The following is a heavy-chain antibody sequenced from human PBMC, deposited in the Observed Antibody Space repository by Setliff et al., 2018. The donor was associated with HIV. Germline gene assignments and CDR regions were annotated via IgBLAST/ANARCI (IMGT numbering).Heavy chain of an antibody. Sequence: PGGSLRLSCAASGFTFSYHAMTWVRQAPGKGLEWVSGISGSGDRTYYAASVKGRFIISRDNSKDILSLQMNSVRAEDTGLYFCAKDYTATFWEYNLFDLWGQGILVTVSS. D-gene: IGHD3-3*01. CDR3: AKDYTATFWEYNLFDL. V-gene: IGHV3-23*01. CDR2: ISGSGDRT. CDR1: GFTFSYHA. J-gene: IGHJ5*02.